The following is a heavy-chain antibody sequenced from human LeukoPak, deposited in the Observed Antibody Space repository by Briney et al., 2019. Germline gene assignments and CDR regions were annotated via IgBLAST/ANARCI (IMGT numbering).Heavy chain of an antibody. CDR1: GGSISSYY. Sequence: KPSETLSLTCTVSGGSISSYYWSWIRQPAGKGLEWIGRIYTSGSTNYNPSLKSRVTISVDKPKNQFSLKLSSVTAADTAVYYCARDTPPGRGFFDYWGQGTLVTVSS. CDR3: ARDTPPGRGFFDY. V-gene: IGHV4-4*07. CDR2: IYTSGST. J-gene: IGHJ4*02.